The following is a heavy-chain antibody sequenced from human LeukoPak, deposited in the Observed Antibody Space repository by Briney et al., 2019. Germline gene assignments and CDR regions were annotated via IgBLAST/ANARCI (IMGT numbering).Heavy chain of an antibody. CDR3: ARVENSGSYYVDY. D-gene: IGHD1-26*01. CDR1: GFTFSSYS. V-gene: IGHV3-21*01. J-gene: IGHJ4*02. Sequence: GGSLRLSCAASGFTFSSYSMNWVRQAPGKGLEWVSSISSSSSYLYYADSVKGRFTISRDNAKNSLYLQMNSLRAEDTAVYYCARVENSGSYYVDYWGQGTLVTVSS. CDR2: ISSSSSYL.